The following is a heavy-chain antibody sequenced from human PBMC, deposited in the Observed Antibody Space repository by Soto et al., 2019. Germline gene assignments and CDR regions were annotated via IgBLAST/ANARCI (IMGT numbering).Heavy chain of an antibody. J-gene: IGHJ5*02. D-gene: IGHD3-22*01. Sequence: SETLSLTCTVSGGSVSSGSYYWSWIRQPPGKGLEWIGYIYYSGSTNYNPSLKSRVTISVDTSKNQFSLKLSSVTAADTAVYYCARGTYYYDSSGYFSGWFGPWGQGTLVTVSS. CDR1: GGSVSSGSYY. CDR3: ARGTYYYDSSGYFSGWFGP. CDR2: IYYSGST. V-gene: IGHV4-61*01.